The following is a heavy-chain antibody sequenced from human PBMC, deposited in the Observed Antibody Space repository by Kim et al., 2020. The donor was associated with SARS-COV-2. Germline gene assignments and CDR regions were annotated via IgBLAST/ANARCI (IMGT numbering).Heavy chain of an antibody. J-gene: IGHJ4*02. Sequence: WGSLRLSCAASGFTFSNAWMSWVRQAPGKGLEWVGRIKSKTDGGTTDYAAPVKGRFTISRDDSKNTLYLQMNSLKTDDTAVYYCTTDTELGGATSRQADSVFDYWAQGNLVTVSS. CDR1: GFTFSNAW. V-gene: IGHV3-15*01. CDR3: TTDTELGGATSRQADSVFDY. D-gene: IGHD1-26*01. CDR2: IKSKTDGGTT.